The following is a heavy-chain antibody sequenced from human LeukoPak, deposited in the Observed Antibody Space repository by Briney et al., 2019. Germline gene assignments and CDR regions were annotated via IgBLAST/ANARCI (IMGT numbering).Heavy chain of an antibody. Sequence: GGSLRLSCAATGFTFDSYSINWVRQAPANPLDWVSYISRTSSTIYYADSVKCRFTISRDNPNNSLNLQMNSLRDEDTAVYYCAREYYYNYYGMDVWGQGTTVTVSS. CDR1: GFTFDSYS. V-gene: IGHV3-48*02. CDR2: ISRTSSTI. CDR3: AREYYYNYYGMDV. J-gene: IGHJ6*02.